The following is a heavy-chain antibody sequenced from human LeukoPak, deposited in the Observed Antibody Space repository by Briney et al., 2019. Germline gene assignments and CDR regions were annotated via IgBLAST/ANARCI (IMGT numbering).Heavy chain of an antibody. Sequence: GGSLRLSSAPSGVTFSSDDMSCVRQAPGKGLEWVSAISGNGDSTYYVDSVKGRFTISRDNSRDTLYLQMNSLRDKDTALYSCTLYCSGGSCYSMGGGFDNWGQGTMVTVSS. V-gene: IGHV3-23*01. CDR2: ISGNGDST. D-gene: IGHD2-15*01. CDR3: TLYCSGGSCYSMGGGFDN. CDR1: GVTFSSDD. J-gene: IGHJ3*02.